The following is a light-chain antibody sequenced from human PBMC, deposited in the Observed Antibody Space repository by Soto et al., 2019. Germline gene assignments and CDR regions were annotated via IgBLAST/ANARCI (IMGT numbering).Light chain of an antibody. CDR3: SSYAGSSTLV. CDR2: EVI. CDR1: SSDVGDYNY. Sequence: QSALTQPASVSASPGQSITISCTGTSSDVGDYNYVSWYQQYPGKAPKLMIYEVINRPSGVSNRFSGSKSGNTASLTISGLQAEDEADYYCSSYAGSSTLVFGGGTKLTVL. V-gene: IGLV2-14*01. J-gene: IGLJ3*02.